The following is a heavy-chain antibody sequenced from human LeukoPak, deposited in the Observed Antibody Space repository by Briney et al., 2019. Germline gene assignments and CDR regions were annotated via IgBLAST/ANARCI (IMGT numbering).Heavy chain of an antibody. D-gene: IGHD4-17*01. CDR3: AKVGGSTVIGDY. CDR2: IIPSGHTT. V-gene: IGHV3-23*01. CDR1: GFTFSSHG. Sequence: PGGSLRLSCAASGFTFSSHGMNWVRQAPGKGLEWVSGIIPSGHTTYYADSVRGRFTISRDNSKNTLYLQMNSLRAEDTAVYYCAKVGGSTVIGDYWGQGTLVTVSS. J-gene: IGHJ4*02.